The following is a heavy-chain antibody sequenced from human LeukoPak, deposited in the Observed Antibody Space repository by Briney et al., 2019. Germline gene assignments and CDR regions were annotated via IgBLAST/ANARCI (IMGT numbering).Heavy chain of an antibody. Sequence: GGSLRLSCAASGFTFSSYGMHWVRQAPGKGLEWVAVISYDGSNKYYADSVKGRFTISRDNAKNSLYLQMNSLRAEDTAVYYCARDPYSNRVGFADYWGQGTLVTVSS. D-gene: IGHD4-11*01. CDR1: GFTFSSYG. V-gene: IGHV3-30*03. CDR2: ISYDGSNK. J-gene: IGHJ4*02. CDR3: ARDPYSNRVGFADY.